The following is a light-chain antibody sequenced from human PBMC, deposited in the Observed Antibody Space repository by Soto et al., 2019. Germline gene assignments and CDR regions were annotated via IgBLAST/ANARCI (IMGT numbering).Light chain of an antibody. CDR3: QQYNNWPPVT. V-gene: IGKV3D-15*01. CDR2: RAS. J-gene: IGKJ1*01. Sequence: EIVLTQSPGTLSLSPGERATLSCRASQSVSSNYLAWYQQKPGQAPKVLIYRASIRATGTPDRFTGSGSGTESTLTISSLQSEDFAVYYCQQYNNWPPVTFGQGTKVDIK. CDR1: QSVSSN.